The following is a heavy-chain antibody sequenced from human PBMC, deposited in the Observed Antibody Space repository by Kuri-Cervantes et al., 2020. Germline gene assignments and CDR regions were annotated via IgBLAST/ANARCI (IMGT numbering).Heavy chain of an antibody. D-gene: IGHD3-10*01. J-gene: IGHJ6*02. CDR2: FDPEDGET. CDR3: ARDILWFGELLTYYYGMDV. CDR1: GYTLTELS. Sequence: ASVKVSCKVSGYTLTELSMRWVRQAPGKGLEWMGGFDPEDGETIYAQKFQGRVTMTEDTSTDTAYMELSRLRSDDTAVYYCARDILWFGELLTYYYGMDVWGQGTTVTVSS. V-gene: IGHV1-24*01.